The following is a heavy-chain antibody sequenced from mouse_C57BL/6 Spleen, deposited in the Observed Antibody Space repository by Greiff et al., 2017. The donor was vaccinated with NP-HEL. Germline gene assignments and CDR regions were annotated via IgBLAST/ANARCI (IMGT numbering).Heavy chain of an antibody. Sequence: QVQLQQSGAELVKPGASVKISCKASGYAFSSYWMNWVKQRPGKGLEWIGQIYPGDGDTNYNGKFKGKATLTADKSSSTAYMQLSSLTSEDSAVYFCAREGRGLRYYFDYWGQGTTLTVSS. V-gene: IGHV1-80*01. CDR2: IYPGDGDT. CDR3: AREGRGLRYYFDY. CDR1: GYAFSSYW. D-gene: IGHD2-4*01. J-gene: IGHJ2*01.